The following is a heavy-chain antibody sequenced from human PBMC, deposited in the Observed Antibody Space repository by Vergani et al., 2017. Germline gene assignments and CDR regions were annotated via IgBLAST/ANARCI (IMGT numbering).Heavy chain of an antibody. CDR2: IRYDGSSE. D-gene: IGHD1-26*01. Sequence: QVQLVESGGGVVQPGGSLRLSCIASGFTFRIYGIHWVRQAPGKGLEWVSFIRYDGSSEYYGDSVKGRFTISRDKSQNTVNLQMNSLRTEDTAVYFCANSVSAGNVGVAYFGMDVWGRGTTVTVSS. CDR3: ANSVSAGNVGVAYFGMDV. V-gene: IGHV3-30*02. J-gene: IGHJ6*02. CDR1: GFTFRIYG.